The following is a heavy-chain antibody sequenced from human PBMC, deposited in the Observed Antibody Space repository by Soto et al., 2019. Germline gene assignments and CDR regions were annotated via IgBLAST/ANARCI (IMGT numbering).Heavy chain of an antibody. Sequence: QVQLVESGGGVVQPGRSLRLSCAASGFTFSSYGMHWVRQAPGKGLEWVAVISYDGSNKYYADSVKGRFTISRDNSKNTLYLQMNSLRAEDTAVYYCAVIAVAAFDIWGQGTMVTVSS. D-gene: IGHD6-19*01. CDR1: GFTFSSYG. J-gene: IGHJ3*02. V-gene: IGHV3-30*03. CDR3: AVIAVAAFDI. CDR2: ISYDGSNK.